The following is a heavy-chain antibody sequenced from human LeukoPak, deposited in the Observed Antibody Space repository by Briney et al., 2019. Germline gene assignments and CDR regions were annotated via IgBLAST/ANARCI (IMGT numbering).Heavy chain of an antibody. D-gene: IGHD3-10*01. Sequence: GGSLRLSCAASGFTLSSYWMSWVRQAPGKGLEWVANIKQDGSEKYYVDSVKGRFTISRDNAKNSLYLQMNSLRAEDTAVYYCARDGGGGSGSYARYSDYWGQGTLVTVSS. V-gene: IGHV3-7*01. J-gene: IGHJ4*02. CDR2: IKQDGSEK. CDR3: ARDGGGGSGSYARYSDY. CDR1: GFTLSSYW.